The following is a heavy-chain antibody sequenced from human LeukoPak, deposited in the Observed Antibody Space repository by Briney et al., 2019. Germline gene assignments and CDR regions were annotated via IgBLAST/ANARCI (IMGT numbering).Heavy chain of an antibody. J-gene: IGHJ6*03. V-gene: IGHV3-33*01. CDR1: GFTFSSYG. D-gene: IGHD2-2*01. CDR2: IWYDGSNK. Sequence: GGSLRLSCAASGFTFSSYGMHWVRQAPGKGLEWVAVIWYDGSNKYYADSVKGRFTISRDNAKNSLYLQMNSLRAEDTAVYYCAGIPAALYYMDVWGKGTTVTVSS. CDR3: AGIPAALYYMDV.